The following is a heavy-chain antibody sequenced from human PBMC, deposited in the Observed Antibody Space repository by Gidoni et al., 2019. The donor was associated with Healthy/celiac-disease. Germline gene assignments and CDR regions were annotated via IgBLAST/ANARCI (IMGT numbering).Heavy chain of an antibody. D-gene: IGHD5-18*01. Sequence: EVQLLESGGGLVQPGGSLRLSCAASGSTLSSYAMSWVRQAPGKGLEWVSAISGSGGSTYYADSVKGRFTISRDNSKNTLYLQMNSLRAEDTAVYYCAKVLGYSYGPNWFDPWGQGTLVTVSS. J-gene: IGHJ5*02. CDR3: AKVLGYSYGPNWFDP. CDR1: GSTLSSYA. V-gene: IGHV3-23*01. CDR2: ISGSGGST.